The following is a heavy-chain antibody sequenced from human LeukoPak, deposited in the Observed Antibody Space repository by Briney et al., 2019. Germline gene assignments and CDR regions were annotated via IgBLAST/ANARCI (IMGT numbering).Heavy chain of an antibody. D-gene: IGHD2-2*01. CDR2: INPSGGST. J-gene: IGHJ6*02. CDR3: ARWAGVVVPAANNYGMDV. CDR1: GYTFTSYY. Sequence: ASVKVSCKASGYTFTSYYMHWVRQAPGQGLEWMGIINPSGGSTSYAQKFQGRVTMTRDTSTSTVYMELSSLRSEDTAVYYCARWAGVVVPAANNYGMDVWGQGTTVTVSS. V-gene: IGHV1-46*01.